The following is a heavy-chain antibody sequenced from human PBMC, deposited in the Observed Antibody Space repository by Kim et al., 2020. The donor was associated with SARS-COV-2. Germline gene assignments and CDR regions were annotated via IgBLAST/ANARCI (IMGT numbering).Heavy chain of an antibody. CDR2: ISGSGGST. Sequence: GGSLRLSCAASGFTFSSYAMSWVRQAPGKGLEWVSAISGSGGSTYYADSVKGRFTISRDTSKNTLYLQMNSLRAEDTAVYYCATPIAYSSSWPVDYWGQGTLVTVSS. V-gene: IGHV3-23*01. CDR3: ATPIAYSSSWPVDY. D-gene: IGHD6-13*01. J-gene: IGHJ4*02. CDR1: GFTFSSYA.